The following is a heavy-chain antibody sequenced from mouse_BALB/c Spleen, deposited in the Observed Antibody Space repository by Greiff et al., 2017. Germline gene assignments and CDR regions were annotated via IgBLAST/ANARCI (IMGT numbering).Heavy chain of an antibody. CDR3: ARDYRYDVAMDY. Sequence: EVMLVESGGDLVKPGGSLKLSCAASGFTFSSYAMSWVRQTPEKRLEWVASISSGGSTYYPDSVKGRFTISRDNARNILYLQMSSLRSEDTAMYYCARDYRYDVAMDYWGQGTSVTVSS. V-gene: IGHV5-6-5*01. D-gene: IGHD2-14*01. CDR1: GFTFSSYA. CDR2: ISSGGST. J-gene: IGHJ4*01.